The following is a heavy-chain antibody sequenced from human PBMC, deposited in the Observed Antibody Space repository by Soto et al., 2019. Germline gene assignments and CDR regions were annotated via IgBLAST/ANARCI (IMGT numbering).Heavy chain of an antibody. D-gene: IGHD5-12*01. CDR2: ISSSSSYI. CDR1: GFTFSSYS. V-gene: IGHV3-21*01. J-gene: IGHJ4*02. CDR3: ARAPVEMATITDY. Sequence: GESLKISCAASGFTFSSYSMNWVRQAPGKGLEWVSSISSSSSYIYYADSVKGRFTISRDNAKNSLYLQMNSLRAEDTAVYYCARAPVEMATITDYWGQGTLVTVSS.